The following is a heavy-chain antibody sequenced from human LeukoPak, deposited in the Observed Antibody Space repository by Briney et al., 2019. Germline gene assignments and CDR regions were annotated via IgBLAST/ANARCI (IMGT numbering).Heavy chain of an antibody. CDR3: AVYSGYDYIPFDY. CDR1: GGTFSSYA. Sequence: SVKVSCKASGGTFSSYAISWVRQAPGQGLEWMGGIIPIFGTANYAQKFQGRVTITTDESTSTAYMELSSLRSEDTAVYYCAVYSGYDYIPFDYWGQGTLVTVSS. CDR2: IIPIFGTA. J-gene: IGHJ4*02. V-gene: IGHV1-69*05. D-gene: IGHD5-12*01.